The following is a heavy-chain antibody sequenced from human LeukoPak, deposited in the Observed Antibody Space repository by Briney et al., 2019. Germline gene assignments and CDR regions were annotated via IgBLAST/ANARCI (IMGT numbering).Heavy chain of an antibody. J-gene: IGHJ6*02. D-gene: IGHD4-17*01. Sequence: SETLSLTCAVYGGSFSGYYWSWIRQPPGKGLEWIGEINHSGSTNYNPSLKSRVTISVDTSKNQFSLKLSSVTAADTAVYYCARDTPPGTTVTTWGWGQAYYYYGMDVWGQGTTVTVSS. CDR3: ARDTPPGTTVTTWGWGQAYYYYGMDV. CDR1: GGSFSGYY. CDR2: INHSGST. V-gene: IGHV4-34*01.